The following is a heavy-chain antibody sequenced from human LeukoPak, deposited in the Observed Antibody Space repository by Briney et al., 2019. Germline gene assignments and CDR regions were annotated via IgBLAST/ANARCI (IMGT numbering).Heavy chain of an antibody. J-gene: IGHJ4*02. CDR3: VTLGATNFDY. Sequence: GASVEVSCKASGYTFIDYYIHWVRQAPGQGLEFLGWISPDSGGTNYPQKFQGRVTLTRDTSISTAYMELSRLRSDDTAVYHCVTLGATNFDYWGQGTLVTVSS. CDR2: ISPDSGGT. D-gene: IGHD1-26*01. CDR1: GYTFIDYY. V-gene: IGHV1-2*02.